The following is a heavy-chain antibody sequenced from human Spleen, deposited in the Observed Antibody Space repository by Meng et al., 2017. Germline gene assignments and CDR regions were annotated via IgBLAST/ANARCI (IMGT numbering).Heavy chain of an antibody. CDR3: ARGNYYDSSGYYCY. D-gene: IGHD3-22*01. J-gene: IGHJ4*02. CDR1: GFTLSSYW. Sequence: GESLKISCAASGFTLSSYWMNWVRQAPGKGLEWVSYTSSSGSTIYYADSVKGRFTISRDNAKNSLYLQMNSLRAEDTAVYYCARGNYYDSSGYYCYWGQGTLVTVSS. CDR2: TSSSGSTI. V-gene: IGHV3-48*04.